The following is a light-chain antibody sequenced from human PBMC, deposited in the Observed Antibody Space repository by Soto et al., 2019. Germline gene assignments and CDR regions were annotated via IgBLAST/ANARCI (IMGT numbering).Light chain of an antibody. CDR1: SSDVGGYDY. CDR2: DVS. Sequence: QSALTQPASVSGSPGQSIAISCPGTSSDVGGYDYVSWYQQHPGKAPKLMIYDVSNRPSGGSNRFSGSKSDNTASLTISGLQAEDEADYYCSSYTSSSTYVFGTGTKVTVL. J-gene: IGLJ1*01. CDR3: SSYTSSSTYV. V-gene: IGLV2-14*01.